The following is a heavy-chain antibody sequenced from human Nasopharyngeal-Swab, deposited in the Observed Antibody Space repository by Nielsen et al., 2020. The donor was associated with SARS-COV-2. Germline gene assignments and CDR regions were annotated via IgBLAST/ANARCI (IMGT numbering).Heavy chain of an antibody. CDR1: GDSIAYSTFY. CDR3: VRSSSWYYFDY. D-gene: IGHD6-13*01. J-gene: IGHJ4*02. V-gene: IGHV4-39*01. CDR2: IYYNGNT. Sequence: SETLSLTCTVSGDSIAYSTFYWGWIRQPPGKVLEWSGNIYYNGNTYQNPSLKSRLNISVDKSKNQFSLQLSSVTAADTAVYYCVRSSSWYYFDYWAQGTQVTVSS.